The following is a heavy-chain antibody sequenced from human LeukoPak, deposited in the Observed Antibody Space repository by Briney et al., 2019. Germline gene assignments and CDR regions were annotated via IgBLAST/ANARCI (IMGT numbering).Heavy chain of an antibody. Sequence: PGGSLRLSCAASGFTVSTNYMNWVRQAPGKGLEWVSVIYSGGGTYYTDSVKGRFTISRDNSKNTLYLQMNSLRAEDTAVYYCARDPGGDGGSKYYFDYWGQGTLVTVSS. CDR2: IYSGGGT. D-gene: IGHD3-16*01. V-gene: IGHV3-66*01. CDR1: GFTVSTNY. J-gene: IGHJ4*02. CDR3: ARDPGGDGGSKYYFDY.